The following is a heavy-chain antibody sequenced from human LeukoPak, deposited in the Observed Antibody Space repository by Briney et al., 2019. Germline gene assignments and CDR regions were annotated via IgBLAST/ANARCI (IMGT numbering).Heavy chain of an antibody. CDR2: IWYDGNTK. CDR1: GFTYSSYG. J-gene: IGHJ4*02. V-gene: IGHV3-33*02. D-gene: IGHD3-22*01. Sequence: GGSLRLSCAASGFTYSSYGMHWLRQAPGKGPEWVAAIWYDGNTKYYADSAKGRFAISRGNSKNTLFLLMNSLRAEDTAVYYCARDGEDDSSGHYKPFDYWGQGTLVTVSS. CDR3: ARDGEDDSSGHYKPFDY.